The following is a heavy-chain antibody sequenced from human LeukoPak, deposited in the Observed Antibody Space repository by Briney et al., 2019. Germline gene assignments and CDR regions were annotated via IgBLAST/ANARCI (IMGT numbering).Heavy chain of an antibody. Sequence: PSETLSLTCTVSGGSISSGGYYWSWIRQPPGKGLEWIGYIYHSGSTYYNPSLKSRVTISVDRSKDQFSLKLSSVTAADTAVYYCAGERQYYYDSSGYRDYWGQGTLVTVSS. V-gene: IGHV4-30-2*01. J-gene: IGHJ4*02. D-gene: IGHD3-22*01. CDR2: IYHSGST. CDR3: AGERQYYYDSSGYRDY. CDR1: GGSISSGGYY.